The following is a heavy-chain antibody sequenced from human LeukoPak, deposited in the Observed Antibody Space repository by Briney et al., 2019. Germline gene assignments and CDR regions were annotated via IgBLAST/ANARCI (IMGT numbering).Heavy chain of an antibody. J-gene: IGHJ4*02. CDR2: LSPSGGIT. V-gene: IGHV3-23*01. Sequence: GGSLRLSCAASGFTFSTYAMSWVRQAPGKGLEWVSALSPSGGITYYEDSVKGRFTISRDNSKNTLYLQMNSLRAEDTAVYYCATGGRSTVTEFDYWGQGTLVTVSS. CDR3: ATGGRSTVTEFDY. D-gene: IGHD4-17*01. CDR1: GFTFSTYA.